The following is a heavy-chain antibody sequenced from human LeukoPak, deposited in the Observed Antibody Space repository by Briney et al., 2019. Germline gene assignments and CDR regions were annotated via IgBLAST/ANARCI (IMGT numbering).Heavy chain of an antibody. Sequence: ASVKVSCKVSGYTLTELSMHWVRQAPGKGLEWMGGFDPEDGATIYAQKFQGRVTMTEDTSTDTAYMELSSLRSEDTAVYYCAIGSLLWFGEFPHYWGQGTLVTVSS. V-gene: IGHV1-24*01. D-gene: IGHD3-10*01. CDR2: FDPEDGAT. CDR1: GYTLTELS. CDR3: AIGSLLWFGEFPHY. J-gene: IGHJ4*02.